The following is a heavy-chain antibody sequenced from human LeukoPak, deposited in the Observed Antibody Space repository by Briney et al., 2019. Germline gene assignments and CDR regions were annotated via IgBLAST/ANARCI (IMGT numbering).Heavy chain of an antibody. Sequence: PSGTLSLTCTVSGGSISSSSYYWGWIRQPPGKGLEWLGSIYYSGSTYYNPSLKSRVTISVDTSKNQFSLKLTSVAVADTAVYYFAILAAAAFGFDYWGQGTQGTVSS. D-gene: IGHD6-13*01. CDR3: AILAAAAFGFDY. CDR1: GGSISSSSYY. CDR2: IYYSGST. V-gene: IGHV4-39*01. J-gene: IGHJ4*02.